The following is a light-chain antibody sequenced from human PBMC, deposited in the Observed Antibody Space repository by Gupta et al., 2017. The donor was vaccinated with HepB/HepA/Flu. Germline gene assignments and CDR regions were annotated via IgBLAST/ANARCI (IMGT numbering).Light chain of an antibody. Sequence: SYELTQPLSVSVALGQTARITCGGNNIGNKNVHWYHQKPGQAPVLVIYRDTNRPSRIPERFSGSNSGNTATLTITRAQAGDEADEYCQVWDSNTEICGTGTKLT. CDR2: RDT. CDR3: QVWDSNTEI. CDR1: NIGNKN. J-gene: IGLJ1*01. V-gene: IGLV3-9*01.